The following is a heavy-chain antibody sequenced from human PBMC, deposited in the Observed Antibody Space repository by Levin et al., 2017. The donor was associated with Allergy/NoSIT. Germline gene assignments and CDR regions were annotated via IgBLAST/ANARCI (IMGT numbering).Heavy chain of an antibody. V-gene: IGHV1-8*02. CDR3: ARGSIAAAGTWSDP. CDR1: GYTFTSYY. J-gene: IGHJ5*02. Sequence: ASVKVSCKASGYTFTSYYINWVRQATGQGLEWMGWMNPNSGNTDYAQKFQGRVTMTRNTSISTAYMELSSLRSEDTAVDYCARGSIAAAGTWSDPWGQGTLVTVSA. D-gene: IGHD6-13*01. CDR2: MNPNSGNT.